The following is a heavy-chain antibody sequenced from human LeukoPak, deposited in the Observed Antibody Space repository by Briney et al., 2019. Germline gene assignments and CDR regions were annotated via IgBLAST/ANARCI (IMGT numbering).Heavy chain of an antibody. V-gene: IGHV1-8*03. J-gene: IGHJ4*02. CDR1: GYTFTSYD. Sequence: GASVKVSCKASGYTFTSYDINWVRQATGQGLEWMGWMNPNSGNTGYAQKFQGRVTITRNTSISTAYMELSSLRSEDTAVYYCARVEGPSIFGVIDYWGQGTLVTISS. CDR3: ARVEGPSIFGVIDY. D-gene: IGHD3-3*01. CDR2: MNPNSGNT.